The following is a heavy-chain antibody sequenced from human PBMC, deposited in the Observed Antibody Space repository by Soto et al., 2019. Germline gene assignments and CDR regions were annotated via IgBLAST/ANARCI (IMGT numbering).Heavy chain of an antibody. Sequence: PGGSLRLSCAASGFTFSSYAMSWVRQAPGKGLEWVSAISGSGGSTYYADSVKGRFTISRDNSKNTLYLQMNSLRAEDTAVYYCAKDDNPTGYYDSSGYYFDYWGQGTLVTVSS. CDR3: AKDDNPTGYYDSSGYYFDY. CDR2: ISGSGGST. D-gene: IGHD3-22*01. J-gene: IGHJ4*02. CDR1: GFTFSSYA. V-gene: IGHV3-23*01.